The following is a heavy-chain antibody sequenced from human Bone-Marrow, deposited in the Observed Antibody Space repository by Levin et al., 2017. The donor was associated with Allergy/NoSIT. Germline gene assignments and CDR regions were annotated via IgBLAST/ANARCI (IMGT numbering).Heavy chain of an antibody. CDR1: GLRFSEFS. CDR3: ARDSAPHAPGYYFDV. CDR2: ISSDGSRK. Sequence: GGSLRLSCEASGLRFSEFSMNWVRQAPGKGLEWVAIISSDGSRKYFADSVKGRFSVSRDNSNNTLFLLMNSLRVDDTAAYFCARDSAPHAPGYYFDVWGRGTLVTVSA. J-gene: IGHJ4*01. V-gene: IGHV3-30*04. D-gene: IGHD6-6*01.